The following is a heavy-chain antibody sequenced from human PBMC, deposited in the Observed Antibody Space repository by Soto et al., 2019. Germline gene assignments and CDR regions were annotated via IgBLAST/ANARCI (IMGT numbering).Heavy chain of an antibody. D-gene: IGHD6-13*01. V-gene: IGHV3-64D*06. CDR3: ARDSSTPVMYWFDP. CDR1: GFTFSSYA. Sequence: VGSLRLSCAASGFTFSSYAMHWVRQAPGKGLEYVSGINTNGGSTHYADSVKGRFTISRDNSKNTLYLQMSSLRAEDTAVYYCARDSSTPVMYWFDPWGQGTLVTVSS. J-gene: IGHJ5*02. CDR2: INTNGGST.